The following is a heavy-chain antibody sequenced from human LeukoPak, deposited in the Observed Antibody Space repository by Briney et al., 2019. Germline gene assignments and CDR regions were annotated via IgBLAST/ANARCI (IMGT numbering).Heavy chain of an antibody. V-gene: IGHV3-48*02. Sequence: PGGSLRLSCAVSGFTFSDYPMNWVRQAPGKGLEWISYISSSSATIYYADSVKGRFTISRDNAKNSLYLQMNSLRDDDTAVYYCARGLAAAGNFDYWGQGTLVTVSP. CDR3: ARGLAAAGNFDY. CDR2: ISSSSATI. D-gene: IGHD6-13*01. CDR1: GFTFSDYP. J-gene: IGHJ4*02.